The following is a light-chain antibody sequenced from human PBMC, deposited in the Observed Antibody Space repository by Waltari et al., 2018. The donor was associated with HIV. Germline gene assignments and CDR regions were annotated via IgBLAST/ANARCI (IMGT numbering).Light chain of an antibody. CDR1: SSDVRGSDS. Sequence: SALPQPRSVSGSPGQSVTVSCTEASSDVRGSDSVSWYQQHPGKAPKLIIYDVTKRPSGVPGRFSGSRSGDTASLTISGLQADDEADYYCCSYAGSYSYVFGAGTRVIVL. V-gene: IGLV2-11*01. CDR2: DVT. CDR3: CSYAGSYSYV. J-gene: IGLJ1*01.